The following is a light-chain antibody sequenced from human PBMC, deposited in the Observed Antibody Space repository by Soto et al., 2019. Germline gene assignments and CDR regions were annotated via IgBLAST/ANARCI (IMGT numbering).Light chain of an antibody. Sequence: ETVLTQSPGTLSLSPGERATLSCRASQTIRSNYLAWYQQTPGQAPRLLIYGASNRATGIPDRFSGSGSGTDFTLIISRLEPEDFAVYYCQQYGNSPWTFGQGTKVEIK. V-gene: IGKV3-20*01. CDR2: GAS. CDR3: QQYGNSPWT. J-gene: IGKJ1*01. CDR1: QTIRSNY.